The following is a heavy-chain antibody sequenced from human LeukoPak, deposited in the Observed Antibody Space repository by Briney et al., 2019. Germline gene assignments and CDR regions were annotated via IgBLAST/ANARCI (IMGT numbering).Heavy chain of an antibody. Sequence: SEPLSLTCTVSGGSISSYYWSWIRQPAGKGLEWIGRIYTSGSTNYNPSLKSRVTMSVDTSKNQFSLKLSSVTAADTAVYYCARQPATTWAYYYYYGMDVWGQGTTVTVSS. D-gene: IGHD5-12*01. J-gene: IGHJ6*02. CDR3: ARQPATTWAYYYYYGMDV. CDR2: IYTSGST. V-gene: IGHV4-4*07. CDR1: GGSISSYY.